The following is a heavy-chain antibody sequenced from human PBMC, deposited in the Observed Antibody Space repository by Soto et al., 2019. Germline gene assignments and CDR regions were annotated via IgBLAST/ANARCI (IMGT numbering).Heavy chain of an antibody. CDR3: ARSQTKVNYYDY. Sequence: SETLSLTCAVSGGSISSGGYSWSWIRQPPGKGLEWIGYIYHSGSTYYNPSLKSRVTISVDRSKNQFSLKLSSVTAADTSVYYCARSQTKVNYYDYWGQGTLVTVSS. V-gene: IGHV4-30-2*01. J-gene: IGHJ4*02. CDR1: GGSISSGGYS. CDR2: IYHSGST. D-gene: IGHD4-17*01.